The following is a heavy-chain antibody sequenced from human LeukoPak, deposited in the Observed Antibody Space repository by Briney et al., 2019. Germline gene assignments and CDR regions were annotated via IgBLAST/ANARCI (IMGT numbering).Heavy chain of an antibody. CDR2: INSDSRTI. Sequence: GGSLRLSCAASGFTFSSFSMNWVRQAPGKGLEWLPYINSDSRTIYYADSVKGRFTISRDNAKNSLYLQMNSLRVEDTAVYYCASRSINWYRGGTWFDLWGQGTLVTVSS. CDR3: ASRSINWYRGGTWFDL. D-gene: IGHD6-13*01. CDR1: GFTFSSFS. V-gene: IGHV3-48*04. J-gene: IGHJ5*02.